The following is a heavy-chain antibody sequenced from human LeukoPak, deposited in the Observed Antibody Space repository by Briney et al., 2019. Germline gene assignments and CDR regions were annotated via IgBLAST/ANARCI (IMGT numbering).Heavy chain of an antibody. CDR3: ASGPDDYYDSSGYYY. V-gene: IGHV3-11*03. D-gene: IGHD3-22*01. CDR2: ISSSSSYT. J-gene: IGHJ4*02. CDR1: GFTFSDYY. Sequence: GGSLRLSCAASGFTFSDYYMSWIRQAPGKGLEWVSYISSSSSYTNYADSVKGRFTISRDNAKNSLYLQMNSLRAEDTAVYYCASGPDDYYDSSGYYYWGQGTLVTVSS.